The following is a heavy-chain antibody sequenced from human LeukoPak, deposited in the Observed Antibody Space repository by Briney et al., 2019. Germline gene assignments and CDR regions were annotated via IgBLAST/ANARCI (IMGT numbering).Heavy chain of an antibody. D-gene: IGHD1-26*01. V-gene: IGHV1-69*13. CDR3: ARAELVGAAYDY. Sequence: SVKVSCKASGGTFSSYAISWVRQAPGQGLEWMGGIILIFGTANYAQKFQGRVTITADESTSTAYMELSSLRSEDTAVYYCARAELVGAAYDYWAREPWSPSPQ. J-gene: IGHJ4*02. CDR1: GGTFSSYA. CDR2: IILIFGTA.